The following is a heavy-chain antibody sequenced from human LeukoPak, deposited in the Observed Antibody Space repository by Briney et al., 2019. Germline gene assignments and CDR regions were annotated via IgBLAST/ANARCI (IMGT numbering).Heavy chain of an antibody. Sequence: GASVKVSCKASGYTFTSYYMHWVRQAPGQGLEWMGWINPNSGGTNYAQKFQGRVTMTRDTSISTAYMELSRLRSDDTAVYYCARDYYDSSGKDSAAFDIWGQGTMVTVSS. D-gene: IGHD3-22*01. CDR2: INPNSGGT. CDR3: ARDYYDSSGKDSAAFDI. V-gene: IGHV1-2*02. J-gene: IGHJ3*02. CDR1: GYTFTSYY.